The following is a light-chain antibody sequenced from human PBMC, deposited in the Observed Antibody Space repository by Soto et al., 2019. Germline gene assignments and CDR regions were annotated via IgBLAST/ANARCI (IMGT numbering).Light chain of an antibody. CDR3: QSYDTSLSASYV. CDR1: SSNIGAGYE. CDR2: GNT. J-gene: IGLJ1*01. V-gene: IGLV1-40*01. Sequence: QSVLTQPPSVSGAPGQRVTISCTGSSSNIGAGYEVHWYQHLPGKAPKLLIYGNTNRPSGVPDRLSGSKSGTSASLAITGLQAEDEADYYCQSYDTSLSASYVFGGGTKVTVL.